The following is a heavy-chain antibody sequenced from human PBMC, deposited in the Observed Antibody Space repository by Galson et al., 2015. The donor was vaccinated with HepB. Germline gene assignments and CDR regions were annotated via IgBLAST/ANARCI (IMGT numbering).Heavy chain of an antibody. CDR3: ARHAPILTGYYGGFDY. V-gene: IGHV7-4-1*02. CDR1: GYTFNSYP. D-gene: IGHD3-9*01. J-gene: IGHJ4*02. Sequence: SVKVSCKASGYTFNSYPINWVRQAPGQGIEWMGWIDTNTGNPTYAQGFTGRFVFSLDTSVSTTYLQISRLKAEDTAVYYCARHAPILTGYYGGFDYWGQGTLVPVSS. CDR2: IDTNTGNP.